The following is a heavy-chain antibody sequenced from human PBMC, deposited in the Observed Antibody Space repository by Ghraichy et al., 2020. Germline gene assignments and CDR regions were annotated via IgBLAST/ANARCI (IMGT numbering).Heavy chain of an antibody. D-gene: IGHD3-22*01. CDR1: GFTFRSYA. CDR2: LSSSGGST. J-gene: IGHJ6*02. V-gene: IGHV3-23*01. Sequence: GGSLRLSCAASGFTFRSYAMSWVRQAPGKGLEWVSRLSSSGGSTSYADSVKGRFIISRDNSKNTLYLQMNSLRAEDTAVYYCAKRNYDSSRRYYYSYGMDGWGQGTTVTVSS. CDR3: AKRNYDSSRRYYYSYGMDG.